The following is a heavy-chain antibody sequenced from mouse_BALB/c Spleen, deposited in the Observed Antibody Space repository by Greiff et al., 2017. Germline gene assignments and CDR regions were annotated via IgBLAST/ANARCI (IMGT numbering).Heavy chain of an antibody. Sequence: QVQLKQPGAELVRPGASVKLSCKASGYTFTSYWINWVKQRPGQGLEWIGNIYPSDSYTNYNQKFKDKATLTVDKSSSTAYMQLSSPTSEDSAVYYCTRTTATWFAYWGQGTLVTVSA. CDR3: TRTTATWFAY. CDR2: IYPSDSYT. V-gene: IGHV1-69*02. D-gene: IGHD1-2*01. CDR1: GYTFTSYW. J-gene: IGHJ3*01.